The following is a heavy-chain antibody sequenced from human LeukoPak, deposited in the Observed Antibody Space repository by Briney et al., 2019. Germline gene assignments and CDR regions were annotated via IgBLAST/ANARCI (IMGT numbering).Heavy chain of an antibody. CDR2: ISAYNGNT. V-gene: IGHV1-18*01. D-gene: IGHD3-22*01. Sequence: ASVKVSCKASGYTFTSYGISWVRQAPGQGLEWMGWISAYNGNTNYAQKLQGRVTMTTDTSTSTAYMELRSLRSDDTAVYYCARDHSAYYYDSSGERDYWGQGTLVTVSS. J-gene: IGHJ4*02. CDR3: ARDHSAYYYDSSGERDY. CDR1: GYTFTSYG.